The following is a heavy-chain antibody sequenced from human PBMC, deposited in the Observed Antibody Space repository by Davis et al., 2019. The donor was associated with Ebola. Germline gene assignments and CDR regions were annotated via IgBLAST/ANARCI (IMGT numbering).Heavy chain of an antibody. Sequence: PSETLSLTCTVSGGSFSSYYWSWIRQPPGKGLEWIGYIYYSGSTNYNPSLKSRVTISVDTSKNQFSLKLSSVTAADTAVYYCARSQWLVTNWFDPWGQGTLVTVSS. CDR1: GGSFSSYY. V-gene: IGHV4-59*08. D-gene: IGHD6-19*01. CDR2: IYYSGST. J-gene: IGHJ5*02. CDR3: ARSQWLVTNWFDP.